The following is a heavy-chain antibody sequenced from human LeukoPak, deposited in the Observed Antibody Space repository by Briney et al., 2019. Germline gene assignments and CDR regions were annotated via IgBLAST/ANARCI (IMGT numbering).Heavy chain of an antibody. V-gene: IGHV3-30*01. CDR2: ISSGGTYK. CDR3: ARDSTYYYDSGSSGPHYFDN. J-gene: IGHJ4*02. CDR1: GFTFSNYA. Sequence: PGKSLRLSCAASGFTFSNYAMHWVRQAPGKGLEWVSLISSGGTYKYYADSVKGRFTISRDNSKNTLYLQLNSLRAEDTAVYYCARDSTYYYDSGSSGPHYFDNWGQGTLVTVS. D-gene: IGHD3-10*01.